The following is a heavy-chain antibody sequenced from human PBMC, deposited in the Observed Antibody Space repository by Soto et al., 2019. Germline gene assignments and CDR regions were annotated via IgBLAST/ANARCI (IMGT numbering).Heavy chain of an antibody. CDR1: GFTFSSYG. CDR2: ISYDGSNK. V-gene: IGHV3-30*18. Sequence: GSMRLSCEASGFTFSSYGMHWVRQAPGKGLEWVAVISYDGSNKYYADSVKGRFTISRDNSKNTLYLQMNSLRAEDTAVYYCAKDFPKWYSSGWPLDYWGQGT. J-gene: IGHJ4*02. D-gene: IGHD6-19*01. CDR3: AKDFPKWYSSGWPLDY.